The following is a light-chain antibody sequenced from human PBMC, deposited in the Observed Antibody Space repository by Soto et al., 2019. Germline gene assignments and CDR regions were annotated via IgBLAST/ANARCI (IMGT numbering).Light chain of an antibody. CDR2: EVS. J-gene: IGLJ1*01. V-gene: IGLV2-8*01. CDR1: SSDVGAHNF. CDR3: SSYAGSNNYV. Sequence: QSVLTQPPSASGSPGQSVTISCTGTSSDVGAHNFVSWHQQHPGKAPKLMVYEVSKRPSGVPDRFSGSKSGNTASLTVSGLLAEDEADYYCSSYAGSNNYVFGTGTKVTVL.